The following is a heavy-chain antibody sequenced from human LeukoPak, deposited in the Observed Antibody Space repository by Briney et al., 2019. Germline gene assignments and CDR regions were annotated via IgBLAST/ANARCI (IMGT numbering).Heavy chain of an antibody. D-gene: IGHD1-26*01. CDR3: ARGHSGGYQRTDAFDA. J-gene: IGHJ3*01. V-gene: IGHV3-21*01. Sequence: GGSLRLSCAASGFTLRSYSMIWVRQAPGRGLEWISSISSSSDYIYYGDSMKGRFTASRDNAKNSLYLQMNSLRAEDTAVYYCARGHSGGYQRTDAFDAWGQGTMVTVSS. CDR2: ISSSSDYI. CDR1: GFTLRSYS.